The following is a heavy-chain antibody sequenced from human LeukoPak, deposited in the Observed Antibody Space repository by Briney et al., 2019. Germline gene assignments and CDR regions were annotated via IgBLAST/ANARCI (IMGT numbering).Heavy chain of an antibody. Sequence: GGSLKISLKGSGYSFTSYWIGWVRPMPGKGLEWMGIIYPGDSDTRYSPSFQGQVTISADKSISTAYLQWSSLKASDTAMYYCARTIFGVVTKYNWFDPWGQGTLVTVSS. J-gene: IGHJ5*02. CDR3: ARTIFGVVTKYNWFDP. V-gene: IGHV5-51*01. CDR2: IYPGDSDT. CDR1: GYSFTSYW. D-gene: IGHD3-3*01.